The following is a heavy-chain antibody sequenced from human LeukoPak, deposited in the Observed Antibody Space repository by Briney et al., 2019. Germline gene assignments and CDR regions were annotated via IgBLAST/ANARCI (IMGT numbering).Heavy chain of an antibody. CDR3: ARRAVNDYGDYEGAFDI. D-gene: IGHD4-17*01. CDR1: GGSISSSSYY. CDR2: IYYSGST. J-gene: IGHJ3*02. Sequence: SETLSLTCTVSGGSISSSSYYWGWIRQPPGKGLEWIGSIYYSGSTYYNPSPKSRVTISVDTSKNQFSLKLSSVTAADTAVYYCARRAVNDYGDYEGAFDIWGQGTMVTVSS. V-gene: IGHV4-39*01.